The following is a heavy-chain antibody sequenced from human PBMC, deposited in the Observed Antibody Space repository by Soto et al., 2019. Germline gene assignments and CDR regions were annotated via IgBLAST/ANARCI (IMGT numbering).Heavy chain of an antibody. J-gene: IGHJ4*02. D-gene: IGHD2-2*01. CDR1: GFTFSSYA. CDR2: ISGSGGST. CDR3: ARSIVVVPAAIYYFDS. V-gene: IGHV3-23*01. Sequence: EVQLLESGGGLVQPGGSLRLSWAASGFTFSSYAMSWDRQPPGKALEWVSAISGSGGSTYYADSVTGRFTISRDNSKNTLYLHMNSLRADDTAVYYGARSIVVVPAAIYYFDSWGQGTLVTVSA.